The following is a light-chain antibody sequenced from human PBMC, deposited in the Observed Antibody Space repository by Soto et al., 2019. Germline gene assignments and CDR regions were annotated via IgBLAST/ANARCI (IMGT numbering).Light chain of an antibody. V-gene: IGKV1-39*01. CDR3: QQSFSTTWT. Sequence: DIQMTQSPSSLSASVGDRVTITCRASQTILTYLNWYQQKPGKAPKLLIYAASSLQSGVPSRFRGGGSATDFPLTISSLQPEDFATYYCQQSFSTTWTFGHGTKVEIK. CDR1: QTILTY. CDR2: AAS. J-gene: IGKJ1*01.